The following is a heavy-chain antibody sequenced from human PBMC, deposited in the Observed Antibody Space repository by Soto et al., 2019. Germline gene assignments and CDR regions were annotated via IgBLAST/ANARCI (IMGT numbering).Heavy chain of an antibody. D-gene: IGHD3-22*01. CDR2: INAGNGNT. J-gene: IGHJ3*02. CDR3: ARVSLLSDYYDSSGPNPNDAFDI. CDR1: GYTFTSYA. V-gene: IGHV1-3*01. Sequence: ASVKVSCKASGYTFTSYAMHWVRQAPGQRLEWMGWINAGNGNTKYSQKFKGRVTITRDTSASTAYMELSSLRSEDTAVYYCARVSLLSDYYDSSGPNPNDAFDIWGQGTMVTVSS.